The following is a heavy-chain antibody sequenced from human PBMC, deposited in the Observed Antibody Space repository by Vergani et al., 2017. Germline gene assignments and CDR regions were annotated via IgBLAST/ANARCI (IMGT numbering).Heavy chain of an antibody. Sequence: QVQLQESGPGLVKPSETLSLTCAVSGYSISSGYYWGWIRQPPGKGLEWIGSIYHSGSTYYNPSLKGRVTISVDTSKNQFSLKLSSVTAADTAVYYCARGVGDFGYWGQGTLVTVSS. J-gene: IGHJ4*02. CDR1: GYSISSGYY. CDR2: IYHSGST. V-gene: IGHV4-38-2*01. D-gene: IGHD3-16*01. CDR3: ARGVGDFGY.